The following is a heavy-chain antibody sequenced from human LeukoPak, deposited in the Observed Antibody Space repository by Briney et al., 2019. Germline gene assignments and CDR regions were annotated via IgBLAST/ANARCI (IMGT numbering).Heavy chain of an antibody. CDR2: INPPSGTT. CDR3: ARESLEMATNAFDI. Sequence: GASVKVSCKASGYTFTRYYIHWARQAPGQGLEWMGTINPPSGTTTYAQKFQGRVTLTRDTATSTVYMELSSLRSEDTAFYYCARESLEMATNAFDIWGQGTMVTVSS. D-gene: IGHD5-24*01. V-gene: IGHV1-46*01. J-gene: IGHJ3*02. CDR1: GYTFTRYY.